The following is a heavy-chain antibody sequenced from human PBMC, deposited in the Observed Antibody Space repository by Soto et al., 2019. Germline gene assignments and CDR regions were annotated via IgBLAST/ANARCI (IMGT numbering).Heavy chain of an antibody. J-gene: IGHJ6*02. Sequence: HPSGSLKLSSAASGVTVSSYGMHRVRQAPGKGLEWVAVISYDGSNKYYADSVKGRFTISRDNSKNTLYLQMNSLRAEDTAVYYCANGAAAGTSPNYYYGMDVWVQRTTVTVSS. D-gene: IGHD6-13*01. CDR1: GVTVSSYG. CDR3: ANGAAAGTSPNYYYGMDV. CDR2: ISYDGSNK. V-gene: IGHV3-30*18.